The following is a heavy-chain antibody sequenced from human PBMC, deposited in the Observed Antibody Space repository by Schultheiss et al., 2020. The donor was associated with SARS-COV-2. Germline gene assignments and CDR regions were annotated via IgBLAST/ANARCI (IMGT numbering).Heavy chain of an antibody. Sequence: GGFLRLSCAASGFTFSNAWMNWVRQAPGKGLEWVGRIKSKTDGGTTDYAAPVKGRFTISRDDSKNTLYLQMNSLKTEDTAVYYCTTDIRDYDILTGYYNYFDYWGQGTLVTVSS. D-gene: IGHD3-9*01. V-gene: IGHV3-15*07. CDR2: IKSKTDGGTT. J-gene: IGHJ4*02. CDR1: GFTFSNAW. CDR3: TTDIRDYDILTGYYNYFDY.